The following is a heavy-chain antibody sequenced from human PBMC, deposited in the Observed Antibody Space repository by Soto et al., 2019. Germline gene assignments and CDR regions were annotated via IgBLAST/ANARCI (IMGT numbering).Heavy chain of an antibody. CDR2: ISGSGGST. CDR1: GFTFSSYA. V-gene: IGHV3-23*01. Sequence: GGSLRLSCAASGFTFSSYAMSWVRQAPGKGLEWVSAISGSGGSTYYADSVKGRFTISRDNSKNTLYLQMNSLRAEDTAVYYCAKVLLKTGGPPLCFDYWGQGTLVTVSS. J-gene: IGHJ4*02. CDR3: AKVLLKTGGPPLCFDY. D-gene: IGHD1-1*01.